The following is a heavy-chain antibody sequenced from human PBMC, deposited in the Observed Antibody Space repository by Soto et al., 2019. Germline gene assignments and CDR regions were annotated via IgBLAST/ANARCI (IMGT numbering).Heavy chain of an antibody. J-gene: IGHJ4*02. D-gene: IGHD3-22*01. CDR3: ARRPYFESSGYSFDY. CDR1: GDSVSIDNVY. V-gene: IGHV4-61*03. Sequence: QVQLQESGPGLVKPSETLSLTCSVSGDSVSIDNVYWSWFRQPPGKGLEWIGYVYHSGSTNFNPSLKSRLTMSIDTSKNHFSLKLSSVTAADTAFYYCARRPYFESSGYSFDYWGQGTLVTVSS. CDR2: VYHSGST.